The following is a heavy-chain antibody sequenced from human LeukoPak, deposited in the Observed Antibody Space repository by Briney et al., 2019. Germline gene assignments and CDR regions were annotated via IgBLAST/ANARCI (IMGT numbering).Heavy chain of an antibody. Sequence: GGSLRLSCVASGFTFDDYAMHWVRQAPGKGLEWVSGISWNSGSIGYADSVKGRFTISRDNAKNSLYLQMNSLRAEDTAVYYCARVGARQILEYWGQGTLVTVSS. D-gene: IGHD4-17*01. CDR2: ISWNSGSI. J-gene: IGHJ4*02. V-gene: IGHV3-9*01. CDR1: GFTFDDYA. CDR3: ARVGARQILEY.